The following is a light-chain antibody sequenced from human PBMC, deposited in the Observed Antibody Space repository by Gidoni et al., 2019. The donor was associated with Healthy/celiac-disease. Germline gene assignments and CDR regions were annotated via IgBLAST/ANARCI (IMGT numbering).Light chain of an antibody. CDR1: KDISNY. CDR2: DAS. V-gene: IGKV1-33*01. Sequence: DIQMTQSPSSLSASVGDRVTITCQASKDISNYLNWYQQKPGKDPKLLIYDASNLETGVPSSFSGSGSCTDFTFTISSLQPEDIATYYWQQYDNLPLTFGGGTKVEIK. J-gene: IGKJ4*01. CDR3: QQYDNLPLT.